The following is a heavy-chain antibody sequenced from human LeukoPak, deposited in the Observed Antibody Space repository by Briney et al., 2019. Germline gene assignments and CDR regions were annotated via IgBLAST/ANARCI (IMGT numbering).Heavy chain of an antibody. V-gene: IGHV3-30*04. CDR1: GFTFSSYA. CDR3: ARAIAAAGPYYFDY. D-gene: IGHD6-13*01. J-gene: IGHJ4*02. Sequence: GRSLRLSCAASGFTFSSYAMRWVRQAPGKGLEWVAVISYDGSNKYYADSVKGRFTISRDNSKNTLYLQMNSLRAEDTAVYYRARAIAAAGPYYFDYWGQGTLVTVSS. CDR2: ISYDGSNK.